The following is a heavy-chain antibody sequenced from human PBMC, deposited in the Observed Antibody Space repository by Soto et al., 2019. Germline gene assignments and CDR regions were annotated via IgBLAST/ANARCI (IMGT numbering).Heavy chain of an antibody. V-gene: IGHV1-18*01. CDR2: ISAYNGNT. CDR3: ARDPGTRSDY. J-gene: IGHJ4*02. Sequence: ASVKVSCKASGYTFTSYAMHWVRQAPGQGLEWMGWISAYNGNTNYAQKLQGRVTMTTDTSTSTAYMGVRSLRSDDTAVYYCARDPGTRSDYWGQGTLVTVSS. D-gene: IGHD3-10*01. CDR1: GYTFTSYA.